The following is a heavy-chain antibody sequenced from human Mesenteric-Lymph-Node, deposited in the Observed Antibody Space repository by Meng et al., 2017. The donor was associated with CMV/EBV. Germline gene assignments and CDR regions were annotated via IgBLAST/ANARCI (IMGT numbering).Heavy chain of an antibody. J-gene: IGHJ4*02. Sequence: SETLSLTCTVSGDSISSRNHYWGWIRQSPGKGLEWIGTIYYSGTTFYNPPLESRATISVDTAKNQFFLKLNSVTAADTAVYYCARRSDYDFWAGNMYYFDYWGQGTLVTVSS. V-gene: IGHV4-39*07. D-gene: IGHD3-3*01. CDR1: GDSISSRNHY. CDR3: ARRSDYDFWAGNMYYFDY. CDR2: IYYSGTT.